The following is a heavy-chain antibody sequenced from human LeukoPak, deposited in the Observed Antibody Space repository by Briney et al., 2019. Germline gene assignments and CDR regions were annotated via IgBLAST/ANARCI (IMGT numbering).Heavy chain of an antibody. J-gene: IGHJ4*02. CDR1: GGSISSYY. V-gene: IGHV4-4*07. Sequence: SETLSLTCTVSGGSISSYYWSWIRQPAGKGLEWIGHIYTSGSTNYNPSLKSRVTMSVDTSKNQFSLKLSSVTAADTAVYYCARDHRTIFGVVIHHYFDYWGQGTLVTVSS. CDR3: ARDHRTIFGVVIHHYFDY. D-gene: IGHD3-3*01. CDR2: IYTSGST.